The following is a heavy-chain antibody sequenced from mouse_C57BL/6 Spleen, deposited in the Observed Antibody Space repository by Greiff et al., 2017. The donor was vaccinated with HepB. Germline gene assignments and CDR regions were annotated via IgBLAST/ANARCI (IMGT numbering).Heavy chain of an antibody. CDR1: GYTFTSYW. CDR3: AREGGEVYYGSSYWYFDV. Sequence: VQLQQPGAELVKPGASVKMSCKASGYTFTSYWITWVKQRPGQGLEWIGDIYPGSGSTNYNEKFKSKATLTVDTSSSTAYMQLSSLTSEDSAVYYCAREGGEVYYGSSYWYFDVWGTGTTVTVSS. CDR2: IYPGSGST. V-gene: IGHV1-55*01. J-gene: IGHJ1*03. D-gene: IGHD1-1*01.